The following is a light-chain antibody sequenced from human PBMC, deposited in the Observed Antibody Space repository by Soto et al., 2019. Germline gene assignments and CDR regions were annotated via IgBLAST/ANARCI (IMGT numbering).Light chain of an antibody. CDR3: QQYNNSPWT. J-gene: IGKJ1*01. Sequence: DIQMTQSPSTLSASVGDRVTITCRASQSINSWLAWYQQKPGKAPKLLIYKTSSLDSGVPSRFSGSGSGTEFTLTISSLQPDDFATYYCQQYNNSPWTFGQGTKVEIK. CDR1: QSINSW. V-gene: IGKV1-5*03. CDR2: KTS.